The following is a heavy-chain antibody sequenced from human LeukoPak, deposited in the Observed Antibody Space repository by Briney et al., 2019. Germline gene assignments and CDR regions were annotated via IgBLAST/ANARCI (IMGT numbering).Heavy chain of an antibody. Sequence: GGSLRLSCAASGFTFKTYWMHWVRQAPGRGPVWVSRISSDGSNTRYADSVKVRFTVSRDNAKNTLYLQMNSLRAEDTSVYYCARDWGGSGPTSHDYWGQGTLVTVSS. V-gene: IGHV3-74*01. J-gene: IGHJ4*02. D-gene: IGHD3-16*01. CDR2: ISSDGSNT. CDR1: GFTFKTYW. CDR3: ARDWGGSGPTSHDY.